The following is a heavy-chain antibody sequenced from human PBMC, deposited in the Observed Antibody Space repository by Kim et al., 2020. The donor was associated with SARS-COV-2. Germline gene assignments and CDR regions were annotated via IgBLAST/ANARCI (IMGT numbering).Heavy chain of an antibody. J-gene: IGHJ3*02. CDR3: ARASDYIWGSYRKSEGGVHDAFDI. D-gene: IGHD3-16*02. V-gene: IGHV1-18*01. CDR1: GYTFTSYG. Sequence: ASVKVSCKASGYTFTSYGISWVRQAPGQGLEWMGWISAYNGNTNYAQKLQGRVTMTTDTSTSTAYMELRSLRSDDTAVYYCARASDYIWGSYRKSEGGVHDAFDIWGQGTMVTVSS. CDR2: ISAYNGNT.